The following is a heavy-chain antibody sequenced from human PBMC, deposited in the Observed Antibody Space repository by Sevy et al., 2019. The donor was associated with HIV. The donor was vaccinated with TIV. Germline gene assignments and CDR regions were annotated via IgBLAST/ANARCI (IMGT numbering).Heavy chain of an antibody. CDR1: GYTFTSYA. V-gene: IGHV1-3*01. CDR3: ARDYFGSGTFYNGNFFDY. CDR2: INAGNGNT. J-gene: IGHJ4*02. D-gene: IGHD3-10*01. Sequence: ASVKVSCKASGYTFTSYAFHWVRQAPGQRLEWMGWINAGNGNTKYPEKFQGRVTITRDTSASTAYMELSSLRSEDTAVNYCARDYFGSGTFYNGNFFDYWGQGTLVTVSS.